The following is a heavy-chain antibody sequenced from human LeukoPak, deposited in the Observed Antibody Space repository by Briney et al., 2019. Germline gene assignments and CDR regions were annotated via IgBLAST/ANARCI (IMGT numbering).Heavy chain of an antibody. CDR1: GFPFSSYS. V-gene: IGHV3-21*01. D-gene: IGHD3-3*01. CDR2: ISTSSSYI. Sequence: GGSLRLSCAASGFPFSSYSMNWVRQAPGKGLEWVSSISTSSSYIYYADSVKGRFTISRDNARNSLYLEMNSLRAEDTAVYYCARGGVLYYYYMDVWGKGTTVTISS. CDR3: ARGGVLYYYYMDV. J-gene: IGHJ6*03.